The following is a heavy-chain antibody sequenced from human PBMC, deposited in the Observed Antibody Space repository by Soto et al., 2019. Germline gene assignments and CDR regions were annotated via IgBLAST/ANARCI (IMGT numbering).Heavy chain of an antibody. CDR1: GWRFTSYY. V-gene: IGHV1-46*01. CDR2: INPSGGST. J-gene: IGHJ6*02. CDR3: ARDRGIPLAEYNYGMDV. D-gene: IGHD6-19*01. Sequence: AAGKVGCKGCGWRFTSYYMHWVGQAPGRGLEGVGIINPSGGSTSYAQKFQGRGTMIRDTSTSTVYMELSSLRSEDTDVYYCARDRGIPLAEYNYGMDVCRQATKATSP.